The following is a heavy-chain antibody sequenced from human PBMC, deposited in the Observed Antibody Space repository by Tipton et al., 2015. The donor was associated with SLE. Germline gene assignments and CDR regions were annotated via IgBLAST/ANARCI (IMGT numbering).Heavy chain of an antibody. CDR3: ASGGRAAAGTVYYYGMDV. D-gene: IGHD6-13*01. Sequence: TLSLTCTVSGDSISNSLHEWAWIRQPAGKGLEWIGRIYSSGSVNYNPSLKSRVTISVDTSKNQFSLKLSSVTAADTAVYYCASGGRAAAGTVYYYGMDVWGQGTTVTVSS. J-gene: IGHJ6*02. CDR1: GDSISNSLHE. V-gene: IGHV4-61*02. CDR2: IYSSGSV.